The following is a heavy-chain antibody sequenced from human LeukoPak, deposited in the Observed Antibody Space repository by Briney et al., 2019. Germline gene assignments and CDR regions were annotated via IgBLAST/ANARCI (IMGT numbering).Heavy chain of an antibody. V-gene: IGHV3-53*01. D-gene: IGHD3-16*01. CDR1: GFTFSSYA. CDR3: ARDLGDDSSL. Sequence: GGSLRLSCAASGFTFSSYAMSWVRQAPGKGLEWVSVIYSGGSTYYADSVKGRFTISRDNSKNTLYLQMNSLRAEDTAVYYCARDLGDDSSLWGQGTLVTVSS. J-gene: IGHJ4*02. CDR2: IYSGGST.